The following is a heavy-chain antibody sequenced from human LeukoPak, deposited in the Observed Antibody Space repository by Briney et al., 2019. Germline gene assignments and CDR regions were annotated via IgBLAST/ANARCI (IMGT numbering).Heavy chain of an antibody. J-gene: IGHJ1*01. CDR2: LSAGKQIP. Sequence: HPGGSLRLSCAASGFSFSSYWMSWVRQAPGKGLEWVSALSAGKQIPYYADSVKGRFTVSRDNSKNTLYLQLSSLRAEDTAVYSCARSFFQWNYGSCLDSWGQGTLVTVSS. D-gene: IGHD1-7*01. V-gene: IGHV3-23*01. CDR1: GFSFSSYW. CDR3: ARSFFQWNYGSCLDS.